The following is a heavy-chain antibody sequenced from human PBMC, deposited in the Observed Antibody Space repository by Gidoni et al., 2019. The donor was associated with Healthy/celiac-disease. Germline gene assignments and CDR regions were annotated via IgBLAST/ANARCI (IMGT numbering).Heavy chain of an antibody. CDR1: GFTFRSYA. D-gene: IGHD2-2*01. CDR2: MSGSGGST. V-gene: IGHV3-23*01. J-gene: IGHJ6*02. CDR3: ANRIGYCSSTSCYYYYGMDV. Sequence: EVQPLESGGGLVQSGGSLRLSCAASGFTFRSYAMHWVRPAPGKGLELVSAMSGSGGSTYYADSVNGRFTISRDNSKNTLYLQMNSLRAEDTAVYYCANRIGYCSSTSCYYYYGMDVWGQGTTVTVSS.